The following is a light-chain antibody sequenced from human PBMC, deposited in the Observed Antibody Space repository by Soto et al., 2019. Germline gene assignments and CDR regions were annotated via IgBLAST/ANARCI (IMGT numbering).Light chain of an antibody. CDR3: QKYNSAPHT. CDR1: QGISNY. CDR2: AAS. V-gene: IGKV1-27*01. J-gene: IGKJ2*01. Sequence: DIQMTQSPSSLSASVGDRVTITCRASQGISNYLAWYQQKPGKVPKLLIYAASTLQSVVPSRFSVSGSGTDFTLTITSLQPEDVATYYCQKYNSAPHTFGQGTKLEIK.